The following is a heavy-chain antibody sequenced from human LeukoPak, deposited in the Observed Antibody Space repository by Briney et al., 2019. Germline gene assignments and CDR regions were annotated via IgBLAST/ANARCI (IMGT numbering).Heavy chain of an antibody. J-gene: IGHJ4*02. Sequence: GGSLRLSCAASGFTVSSNYMSWVRQAPGKGLEWVSVIYSGGSTYYADAVKGRFTISRDNSKNTLYIQMNSLRAEDTAVYYCARTDSNIAARRIGFDSWGQGTLVTVSS. CDR1: GFTVSSNY. D-gene: IGHD6-6*01. CDR2: IYSGGST. V-gene: IGHV3-66*01. CDR3: ARTDSNIAARRIGFDS.